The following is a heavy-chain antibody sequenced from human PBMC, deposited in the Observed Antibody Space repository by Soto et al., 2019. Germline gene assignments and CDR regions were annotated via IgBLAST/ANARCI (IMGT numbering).Heavy chain of an antibody. J-gene: IGHJ6*02. Sequence: SETLSLTCTVSGGSISSSSYYWGWIRQPPGKGLEWIGSFYYSWSTYYNPSLKSRVTISVDTSKNQFSLKLSSVTAADTAVYYCASHTKYYDFWSGLGDYYYYYGMDVWGQGTTVTVSS. CDR3: ASHTKYYDFWSGLGDYYYYYGMDV. CDR1: GGSISSSSYY. D-gene: IGHD3-3*01. V-gene: IGHV4-39*01. CDR2: FYYSWST.